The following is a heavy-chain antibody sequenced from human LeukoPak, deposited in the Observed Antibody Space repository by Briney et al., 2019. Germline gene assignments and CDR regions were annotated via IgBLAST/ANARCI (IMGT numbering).Heavy chain of an antibody. CDR3: ARRRDSSSWYEGGAFDI. Sequence: SETLSLACTVSGGSISSSSYYWGWIRQPPGKGLEWIGSIYYSGSTYYTPSLKSRVTISVDTSKNQFSLKLSSVTAADTAVYYCARRRDSSSWYEGGAFDIWGQGTMVTVSS. J-gene: IGHJ3*02. V-gene: IGHV4-39*01. CDR2: IYYSGST. CDR1: GGSISSSSYY. D-gene: IGHD6-13*01.